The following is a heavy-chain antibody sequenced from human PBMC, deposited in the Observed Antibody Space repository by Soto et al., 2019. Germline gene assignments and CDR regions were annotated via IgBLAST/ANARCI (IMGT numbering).Heavy chain of an antibody. CDR2: IYYSGST. CDR1: GGSISSYY. Sequence: SETLSLTCTVSGGSISSYYWSWIRQTPGKGLEWIGYIYYSGSTNYNPSLKSRVTISVDTSKNQFSLKLSSVTAADTAVYYCARDSSDSSGLDGAFDIWGQGTMVTVSS. CDR3: ARDSSDSSGLDGAFDI. D-gene: IGHD3-22*01. J-gene: IGHJ3*02. V-gene: IGHV4-59*01.